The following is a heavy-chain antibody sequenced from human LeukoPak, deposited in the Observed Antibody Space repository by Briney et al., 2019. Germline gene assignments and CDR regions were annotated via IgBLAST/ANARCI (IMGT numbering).Heavy chain of an antibody. CDR3: ASFLWGRKNRYCSGGSCYSYAFDI. Sequence: SETLSLTCAVSGGSISSNNWWSWVRQPPGEGLEWIGEIYHTGSTNYNPSLKSRVTISVDTSKNQFSLKLSSVTAADTAVYYCASFLWGRKNRYCSGGSCYSYAFDIWGQGTMVTVSS. V-gene: IGHV4-4*02. CDR2: IYHTGST. J-gene: IGHJ3*02. CDR1: GGSISSNNW. D-gene: IGHD2-15*01.